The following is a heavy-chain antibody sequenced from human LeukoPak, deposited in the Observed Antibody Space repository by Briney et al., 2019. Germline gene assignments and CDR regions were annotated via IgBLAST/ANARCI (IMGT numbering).Heavy chain of an antibody. Sequence: SETLSLTCTVSGGSISSSSYYWSWIRQPPGKGLEWIGYIYYSGSTNYNPSLKSQVTISVDTSKNQFSLKLSSVTAADTAVYYCARAYYYGSGSYAFDIWGQGTMVTVSS. CDR1: GGSISSSSYY. D-gene: IGHD3-10*01. J-gene: IGHJ3*02. CDR2: IYYSGST. V-gene: IGHV4-61*01. CDR3: ARAYYYGSGSYAFDI.